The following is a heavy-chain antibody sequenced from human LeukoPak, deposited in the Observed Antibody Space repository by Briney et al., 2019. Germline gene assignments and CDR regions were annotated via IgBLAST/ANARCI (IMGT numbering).Heavy chain of an antibody. CDR1: GYSITSGYY. CDR3: ARDTPGNWFDP. V-gene: IGHV4-38-2*02. Sequence: SETLSLTCAVSGYSITSGYYWGWLRQAPGEGLGWIGSVYHSGSTYYNPALKSRVTISMHMSKHQLSLMLSSVTAADTAVYYCARDTPGNWFDPWGQGTRVTVSS. J-gene: IGHJ5*02. CDR2: VYHSGST.